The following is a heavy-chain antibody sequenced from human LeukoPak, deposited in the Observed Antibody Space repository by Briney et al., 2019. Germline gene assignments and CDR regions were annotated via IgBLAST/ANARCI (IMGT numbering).Heavy chain of an antibody. D-gene: IGHD6-13*01. V-gene: IGHV3-23*01. CDR1: GFIFSSYA. Sequence: GGSLRLSCAASGFIFSSYAMSWVRQARGKGLEWVSAISGSGWSTYYADSVKGRFTISRDNSKNTLYLQMNSLRAEDTAVYYCAKRQQQRSFFDYWGQGTLVTVSS. J-gene: IGHJ4*02. CDR3: AKRQQQRSFFDY. CDR2: ISGSGWST.